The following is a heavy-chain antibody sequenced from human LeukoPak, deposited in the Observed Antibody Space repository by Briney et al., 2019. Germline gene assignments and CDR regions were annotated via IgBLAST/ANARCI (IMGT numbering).Heavy chain of an antibody. V-gene: IGHV1-69*13. CDR2: IIPIFGTA. J-gene: IGHJ6*02. CDR1: GGTFISYA. Sequence: GASVKVSCKDSGGTFISYAISWVRQAPGQGLEWMGGIIPIFGTANYAQKFQGRVTITADESTSTAYMELSSLRSEDTAVYYCARLPLRSIAVGYYGMDVWGQGTTVTVSS. D-gene: IGHD6-6*01. CDR3: ARLPLRSIAVGYYGMDV.